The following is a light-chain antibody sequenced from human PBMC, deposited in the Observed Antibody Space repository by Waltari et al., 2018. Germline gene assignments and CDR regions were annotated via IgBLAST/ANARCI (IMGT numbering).Light chain of an antibody. CDR2: GNV. CDR3: QSYDSLSDPYV. Sequence: QSVLTQPPSLSGAPGERVTISCPGSRSNIRAGHDGRPYQQLPGTAPKLLIYGNVHRPSGVPDRFSGSQSGTTASLAITGLQAEDEADYYCQSYDSLSDPYVFGTGTKVSVL. J-gene: IGLJ1*01. CDR1: RSNIRAGHD. V-gene: IGLV1-40*01.